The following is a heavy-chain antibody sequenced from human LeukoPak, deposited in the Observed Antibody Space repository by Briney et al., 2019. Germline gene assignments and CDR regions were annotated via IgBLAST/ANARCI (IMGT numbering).Heavy chain of an antibody. CDR2: IYHSGST. Sequence: PSGTLSLTCAVSGGSISSSNWWSWVRQPPGKGLEWIGEIYHSGSTNYNPSLKSRVTISVDKSKNQFSLKLSSVTAADTAVYYCARASPYSSSWHFRHWGQGTLVTVTS. D-gene: IGHD6-13*01. CDR1: GGSISSSNW. CDR3: ARASPYSSSWHFRH. J-gene: IGHJ1*01. V-gene: IGHV4-4*02.